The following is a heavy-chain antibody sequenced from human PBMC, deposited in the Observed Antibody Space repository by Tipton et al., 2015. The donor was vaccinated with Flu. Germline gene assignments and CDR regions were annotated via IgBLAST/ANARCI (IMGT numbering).Heavy chain of an antibody. D-gene: IGHD3-16*01. Sequence: TLSLTCSVSGFSSTTAYYWAWIRQPPGKGLEWIGTIDRSGNTHYNPSLESRVTILADTSKNQVSLRLSSVTAADTAIYYCARLRLGRRLSDFDYWGQGTLVTVSS. CDR2: IDRSGNT. CDR3: ARLRLGRRLSDFDY. V-gene: IGHV4-38-2*01. CDR1: GFSSTTAYY. J-gene: IGHJ4*02.